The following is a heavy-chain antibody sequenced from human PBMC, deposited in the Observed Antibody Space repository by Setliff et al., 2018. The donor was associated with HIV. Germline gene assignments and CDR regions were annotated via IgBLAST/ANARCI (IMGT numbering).Heavy chain of an antibody. J-gene: IGHJ4*02. CDR3: VRTWELYWFDF. D-gene: IGHD1-26*01. CDR1: GFTFDDYG. Sequence: GESLRLSCAASGFTFDDYGMSWVRQRPGKGLEWVGGITWNGESTGYADSLKGRVTISRDNAANSVYLQMDSLRAEDTALYYCVRTWELYWFDFRGQGTLVTVSS. V-gene: IGHV3-20*04. CDR2: ITWNGEST.